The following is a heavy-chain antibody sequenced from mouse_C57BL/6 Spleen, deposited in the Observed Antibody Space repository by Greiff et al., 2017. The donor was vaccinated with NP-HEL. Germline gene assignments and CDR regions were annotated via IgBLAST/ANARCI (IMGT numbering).Heavy chain of an antibody. CDR1: GYTFTSYW. D-gene: IGHD2-4*01. V-gene: IGHV1-52*01. J-gene: IGHJ2*01. CDR3: ARREIYYDYDDYFDY. Sequence: QVQLQQPGAELVRPGSSVKLSCKASGYTFTSYWMHWVKQRPIQGLEWIGNIDPSDSETHYNQKFKDKATLTVDKSSSTAYMQLSSLTSEDSAVYYCARREIYYDYDDYFDYWGQGTTLTVSS. CDR2: IDPSDSET.